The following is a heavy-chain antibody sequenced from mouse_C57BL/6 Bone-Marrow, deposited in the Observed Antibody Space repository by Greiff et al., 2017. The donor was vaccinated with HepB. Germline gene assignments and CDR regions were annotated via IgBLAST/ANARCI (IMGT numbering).Heavy chain of an antibody. CDR3: ASSDYGSSSGYFDY. Sequence: QVQLQQPGAELVRPGTSVKLSCKASGYTFTSYWMHWVKQRPGQGLEWIGVIDPSDSYTNYNQKFKGKATLTVDTSSSTAYMQLSSLTSEDSAVYYCASSDYGSSSGYFDYWGQGTTLTVSS. D-gene: IGHD1-1*01. CDR2: IDPSDSYT. V-gene: IGHV1-59*01. CDR1: GYTFTSYW. J-gene: IGHJ2*01.